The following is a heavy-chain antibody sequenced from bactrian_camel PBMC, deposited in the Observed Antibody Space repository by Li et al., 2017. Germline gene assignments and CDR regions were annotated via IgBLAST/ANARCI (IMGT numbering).Heavy chain of an antibody. V-gene: IGHV3S28*01. CDR3: AAARVCPGADRGSTAWEY. D-gene: IGHD7*01. J-gene: IGHJ4*01. CDR2: IYSGGEPT. CDR1: GLTFTGGNC. Sequence: QLVESGGGSVQAGGSLRLSCAASGLTFTGGNCMGWFRQAPGREREGVAGIYSGGEPTYHADSVEGRFTISQDNAKNTLYLQMNSLKPEDTAMYYCAAARVCPGADRGSTAWEYWGQGTQVTVS.